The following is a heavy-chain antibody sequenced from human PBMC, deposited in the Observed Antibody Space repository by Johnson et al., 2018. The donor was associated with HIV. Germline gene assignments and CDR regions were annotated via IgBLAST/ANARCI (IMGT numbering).Heavy chain of an antibody. V-gene: IGHV3-30*03. D-gene: IGHD4-23*01. CDR3: ARAHPFYGGNSEGAFDI. Sequence: YDGNNKQYVDSVKGRSTISRDTSKNTLYLRLNSLRTEDTAVYYCARAHPFYGGNSEGAFDIWGQGTMVTVSS. CDR2: YDGNNK. J-gene: IGHJ3*02.